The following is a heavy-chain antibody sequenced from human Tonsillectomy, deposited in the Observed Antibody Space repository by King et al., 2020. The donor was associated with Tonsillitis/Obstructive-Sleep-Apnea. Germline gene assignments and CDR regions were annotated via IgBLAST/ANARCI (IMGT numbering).Heavy chain of an antibody. Sequence: VQLVESGGGVVQPGRSLRLSCAASGFTFSSYAMYWVRQAPGKGLEWVAVISYDGTIKYYADSVKGRITISRDNSKNTLYLQLNSLGAEDTAIYYCVRSEAAAAPHSFDYWGQGTLVTVSS. CDR2: ISYDGTIK. D-gene: IGHD6-13*01. CDR1: GFTFSSYA. V-gene: IGHV3-30*01. CDR3: VRSEAAAAPHSFDY. J-gene: IGHJ4*02.